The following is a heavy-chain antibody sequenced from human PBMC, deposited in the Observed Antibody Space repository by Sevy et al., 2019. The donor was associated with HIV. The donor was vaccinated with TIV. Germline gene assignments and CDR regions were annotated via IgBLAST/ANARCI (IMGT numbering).Heavy chain of an antibody. CDR3: SRAIDY. J-gene: IGHJ4*01. CDR2: IRSKPYGETT. CDR1: GFTFDDYA. Sequence: GESLKISCTASGFTFDDYAMSWFRQAPGKGLEWVGFIRSKPYGETTEYAASVKGRFTISRDDSKSIAYLQMNSLKTEDTGVYYCSRAIDYWGQGTLVTVSS. V-gene: IGHV3-49*03.